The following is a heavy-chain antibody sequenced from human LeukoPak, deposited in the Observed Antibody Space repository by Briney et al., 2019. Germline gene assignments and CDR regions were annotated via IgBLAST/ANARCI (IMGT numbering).Heavy chain of an antibody. V-gene: IGHV3-7*03. CDR2: INHNGNVN. CDR3: ASLAYCGGDCYSPASDAFDI. D-gene: IGHD2-21*02. CDR1: GFTFSSYW. J-gene: IGHJ3*02. Sequence: GGSLRLSCAASGFTFSSYWMNWARQAPGKGLEWVASINHNGNVNYYVDSVKGRFTISRDNAKNSLYLQMSNLRAEDTAVYFCASLAYCGGDCYSPASDAFDIWGQGTMVTVSS.